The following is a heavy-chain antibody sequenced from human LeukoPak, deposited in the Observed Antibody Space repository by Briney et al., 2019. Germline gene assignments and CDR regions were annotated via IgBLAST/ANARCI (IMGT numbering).Heavy chain of an antibody. D-gene: IGHD3-16*01. CDR2: IYYSGST. Sequence: PSETLSLTCTVSGGSISSSSYYWGWVRQPPGTGLEWIGSIYYSGSTYYNPSLKSRVTISVDTSKNQFSLKLSSVTAADTAVYYCADGTLGYWGQGTLVTVSS. V-gene: IGHV4-39*01. CDR3: ADGTLGY. J-gene: IGHJ4*02. CDR1: GGSISSSSYY.